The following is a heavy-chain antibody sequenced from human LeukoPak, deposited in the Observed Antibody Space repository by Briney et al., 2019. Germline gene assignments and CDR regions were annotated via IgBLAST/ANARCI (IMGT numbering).Heavy chain of an antibody. J-gene: IGHJ4*02. CDR1: GYTFTDYG. V-gene: IGHV1-18*01. Sequence: GASVKVSCKASGYTFTDYGFSWVRQAPGQGLEWMGGISTFNGNANYAQKLQGRVTMTTETSTSTAYMELRSLRSDDTAVYYCARCGGSTSCPADYWGQGTLVTVSS. CDR3: ARCGGSTSCPADY. D-gene: IGHD2-2*01. CDR2: ISTFNGNA.